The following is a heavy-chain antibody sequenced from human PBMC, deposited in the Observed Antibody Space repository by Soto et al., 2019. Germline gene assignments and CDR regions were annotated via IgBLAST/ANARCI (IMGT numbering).Heavy chain of an antibody. V-gene: IGHV3-30*18. Sequence: GGSLRLSCAASGFTFSSYGMHWVRQAPGKGLEWVAVISYDGSNKYYADSVKGRFTISRDNSKNTLYLQMSSLRAEDTAVYYCAKDKGGSYYPQRYYYYGMDVWGQGTTVTVSS. CDR2: ISYDGSNK. CDR3: AKDKGGSYYPQRYYYYGMDV. CDR1: GFTFSSYG. J-gene: IGHJ6*02. D-gene: IGHD1-26*01.